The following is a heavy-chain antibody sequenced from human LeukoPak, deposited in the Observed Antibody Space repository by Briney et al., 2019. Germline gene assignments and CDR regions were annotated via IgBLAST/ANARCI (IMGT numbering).Heavy chain of an antibody. J-gene: IGHJ4*02. CDR1: GFTFSMYW. CDR3: ATHSDWRFDF. D-gene: IGHD6-19*01. V-gene: IGHV3-7*01. Sequence: GGSLRLSCTDSGFTFSMYWMSWVRQAPGKGLEWLASIKPDGSAAIYVDSMKRRFTISRDNAKNSLYLQMNSLTVEDTAVYYCATHSDWRFDFWGQGTLVTVSS. CDR2: IKPDGSAA.